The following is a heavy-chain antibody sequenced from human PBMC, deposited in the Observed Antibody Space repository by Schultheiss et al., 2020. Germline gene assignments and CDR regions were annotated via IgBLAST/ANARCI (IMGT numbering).Heavy chain of an antibody. CDR3: ARVPDAFDI. CDR1: GDTFTNYD. Sequence: ASVKVSCKASGDTFTNYDINWVRQATGQGLEWMGWMNPNSGNTGYAQKFRGRVTITADESTSTAYMELSSLRSEDTAVYYCARVPDAFDIWGQGTRVTVSS. V-gene: IGHV1-8*01. J-gene: IGHJ3*02. CDR2: MNPNSGNT.